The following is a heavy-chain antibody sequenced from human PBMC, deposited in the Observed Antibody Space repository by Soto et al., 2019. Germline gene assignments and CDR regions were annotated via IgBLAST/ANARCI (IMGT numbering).Heavy chain of an antibody. CDR2: INSDGST. J-gene: IGHJ4*02. Sequence: GGSLRLSCVASGFTVSSNYMNWVRQAPGKGLEWVSVINSDGSTYYADSVKGRFTISRDNSKNILYLQMNSLRVEDTAVYYCAKGRGSATGTSDNWGQGTLVTVSS. D-gene: IGHD3-9*01. CDR1: GFTVSSNY. CDR3: AKGRGSATGTSDN. V-gene: IGHV3-66*01.